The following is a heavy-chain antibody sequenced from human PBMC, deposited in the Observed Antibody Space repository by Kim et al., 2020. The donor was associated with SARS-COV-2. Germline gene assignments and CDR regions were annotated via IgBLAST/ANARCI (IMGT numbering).Heavy chain of an antibody. CDR1: GIPFSNAW. D-gene: IGHD2-2*01. V-gene: IGHV3-15*01. Sequence: GGSLRLSCAVSGIPFSNAWFNWVRQSPGKRLEWVGRIKSKTDGGTADLAAPVKGRFAISRDDSKNTLSLLMNNVETDDSAVYYCTTVSMRWGQGTLVTVSS. CDR3: TTVSMR. CDR2: IKSKTDGGTA. J-gene: IGHJ4*02.